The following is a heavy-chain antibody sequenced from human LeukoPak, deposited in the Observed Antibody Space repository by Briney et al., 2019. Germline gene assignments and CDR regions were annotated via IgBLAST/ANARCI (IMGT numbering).Heavy chain of an antibody. Sequence: GGSLRLSCAASGFTFSSYSMNWVRQAPGKGLEWVSSISSSSSYIYYADSVKGRFTISRDNAKNSLYLQMNSLRAEDTAVYYCARTQGRGSGYYNYWGQGTLVTVSS. D-gene: IGHD3-3*01. CDR3: ARTQGRGSGYYNY. J-gene: IGHJ4*02. CDR1: GFTFSSYS. V-gene: IGHV3-21*01. CDR2: ISSSSSYI.